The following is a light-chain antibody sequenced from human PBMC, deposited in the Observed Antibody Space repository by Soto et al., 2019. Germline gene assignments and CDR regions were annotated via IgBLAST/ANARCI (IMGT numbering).Light chain of an antibody. Sequence: EIVLTQSPATLSVSPGERVTLSCRASQSVATSLAWYQQRPGQAPRLCMYGAFSRATGIPARFSGSGSATEFTLTISNLQSEDFAVYYCQQYHRWPLTFGGGTKVEVK. CDR2: GAF. CDR1: QSVATS. V-gene: IGKV3-15*01. J-gene: IGKJ4*01. CDR3: QQYHRWPLT.